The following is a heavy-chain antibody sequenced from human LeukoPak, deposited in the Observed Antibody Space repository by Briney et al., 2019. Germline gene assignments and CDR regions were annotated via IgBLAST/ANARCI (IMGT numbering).Heavy chain of an antibody. V-gene: IGHV5-51*01. D-gene: IGHD3-22*01. J-gene: IGHJ4*02. CDR1: GYSFTSYW. CDR3: ARSLYDSSGYYVWDFDY. Sequence: GESLKISCKGSGYSFTSYWIGWVLQMAAKSLEWMGIIYPGDSDTRYSPSFQGQVTISAAKYISTSYLQWSSLKASDTAMYYCARSLYDSSGYYVWDFDYWGQGTLVTVSS. CDR2: IYPGDSDT.